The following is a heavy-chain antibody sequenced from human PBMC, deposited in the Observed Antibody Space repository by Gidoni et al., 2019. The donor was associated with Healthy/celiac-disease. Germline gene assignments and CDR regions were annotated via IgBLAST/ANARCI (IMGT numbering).Heavy chain of an antibody. J-gene: IGHJ4*02. CDR3: AKEGHSSSGRDY. V-gene: IGHV3-23*01. Sequence: ISRDNSKNTLYLQMNSLRAEDTAVYYCAKEGHSSSGRDYWGQGTLVTVSS. D-gene: IGHD6-13*01.